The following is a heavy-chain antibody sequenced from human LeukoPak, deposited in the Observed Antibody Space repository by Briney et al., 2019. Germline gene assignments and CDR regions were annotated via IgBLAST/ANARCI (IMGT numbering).Heavy chain of an antibody. J-gene: IGHJ2*01. CDR3: ARGGFSGGILRYFDL. CDR2: TYYSGST. V-gene: IGHV4-61*01. D-gene: IGHD2-15*01. Sequence: SETLSLTCTVSGGSVSSGSYYWSWIRQPPGKGLEWTGYTYYSGSTNYNPSLKSRVTISVDTSKNQFSLKLSSVTAADTAVYYCARGGFSGGILRYFDLWGRGTLVTVSS. CDR1: GGSVSSGSYY.